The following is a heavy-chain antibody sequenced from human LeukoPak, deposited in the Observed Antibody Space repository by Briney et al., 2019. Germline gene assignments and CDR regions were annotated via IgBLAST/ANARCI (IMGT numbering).Heavy chain of an antibody. V-gene: IGHV4-4*09. Sequence: SETLSLTCAVSAASISNYYWSWIRQAPGKGLEWIGYISTSGSTNYNPSLKSRVSISLDTSKNRFSLNLNFVTAADTAVYYCASPRSGYRYTFDYWGQGALVTVPS. D-gene: IGHD3-22*01. CDR1: AASISNYY. CDR2: ISTSGST. J-gene: IGHJ4*02. CDR3: ASPRSGYRYTFDY.